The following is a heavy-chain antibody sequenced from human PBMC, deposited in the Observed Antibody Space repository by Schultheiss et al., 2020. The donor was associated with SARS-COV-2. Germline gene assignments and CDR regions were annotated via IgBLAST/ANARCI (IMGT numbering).Heavy chain of an antibody. J-gene: IGHJ4*02. CDR3: ARGNDFVYFFDS. D-gene: IGHD3-3*01. CDR1: GGSVSTDF. Sequence: GSLRLSCTVSGGSVSTDFWSWFRQPPGKGLEWIGCIYYTGSTYYSPSLKSRLSISVDTSKNQFSLNLSSVTPADTAIYYCARGNDFVYFFDSWGQGTLVTVSS. V-gene: IGHV4-59*06. CDR2: IYYTGST.